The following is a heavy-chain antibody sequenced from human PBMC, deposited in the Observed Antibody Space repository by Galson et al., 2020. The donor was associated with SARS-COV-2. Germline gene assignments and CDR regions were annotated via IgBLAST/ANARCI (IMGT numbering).Heavy chain of an antibody. Sequence: GGSLRLSCAASGFTVSSNYMSWVRQAPGKGLEWVSVIYSGGSTYYADSVKGRFTISRDNSKNTLYLQMNSLRAEDTAVYYCARSNSGNYYYGMDVWGQGTTVTVSS. J-gene: IGHJ6*02. V-gene: IGHV3-53*05. D-gene: IGHD7-27*01. CDR3: ARSNSGNYYYGMDV. CDR1: GFTVSSNY. CDR2: IYSGGST.